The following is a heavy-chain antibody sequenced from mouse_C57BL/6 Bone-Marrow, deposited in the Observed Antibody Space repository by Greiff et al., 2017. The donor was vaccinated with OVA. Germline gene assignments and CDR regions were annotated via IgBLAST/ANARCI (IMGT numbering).Heavy chain of an antibody. D-gene: IGHD2-1*01. CDR3: AREDGNYHLYVDY. CDR2: ISDGGSYT. J-gene: IGHJ2*01. Sequence: EVMLVESGGGLVKPGGSLKLSCAASGFTFSSYAMSWVRQTPEKRLEWVATISDGGSYTYYPDNVKGRFTISRDNAKNNLYLQMSHLKSEDTAMYYCAREDGNYHLYVDYWGQGTTLTVSS. V-gene: IGHV5-4*01. CDR1: GFTFSSYA.